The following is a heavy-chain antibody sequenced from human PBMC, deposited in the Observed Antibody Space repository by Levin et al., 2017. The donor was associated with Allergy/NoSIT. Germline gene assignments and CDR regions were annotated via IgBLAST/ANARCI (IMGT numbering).Heavy chain of an antibody. CDR3: ARDRNYGSWLGNYFDY. V-gene: IGHV1-18*01. CDR1: GYTFSSYG. CDR2: VSAYNGNT. D-gene: IGHD1-7*01. Sequence: ASVKFSCKASGYTFSSYGFSWVRQAPGQGLEWMGWVSAYNGNTNYAQKLQGRVTMTTDTSTSTAYMELRSLRSDDTAVYFCARDRNYGSWLGNYFDYWGQGTLVTVSS. J-gene: IGHJ4*02.